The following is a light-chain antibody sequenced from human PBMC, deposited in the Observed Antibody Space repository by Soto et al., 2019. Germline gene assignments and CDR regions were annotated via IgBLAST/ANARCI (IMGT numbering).Light chain of an antibody. V-gene: IGKV1-39*01. CDR1: QSVSRY. Sequence: DIHITQSPSSLSASVGDRVTITCRASQSVSRYLNWYQQKPGKAPKLLIYDASSLQSGVPSRFSGSGSGTDFTLTISSLQPEDFATYYCQQSYCTPLTLGGGTKVEIK. CDR2: DAS. CDR3: QQSYCTPLT. J-gene: IGKJ4*01.